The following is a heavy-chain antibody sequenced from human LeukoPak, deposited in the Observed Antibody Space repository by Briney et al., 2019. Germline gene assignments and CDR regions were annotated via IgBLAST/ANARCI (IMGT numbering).Heavy chain of an antibody. CDR2: IYYSGST. D-gene: IGHD3-16*01. J-gene: IGHJ5*02. CDR1: GGSISSYY. V-gene: IGHV4-59*01. CDR3: ARVLGGYRAPNWFDP. Sequence: SETLSLTCTVFGGSISSYYWSWIRQPPGKGLEWIGYIYYSGSTNYNPSLKSRVTISVDTSKNQFSLKLSSVTAADTAVYYCARVLGGYRAPNWFDPWGQGTLVTVSS.